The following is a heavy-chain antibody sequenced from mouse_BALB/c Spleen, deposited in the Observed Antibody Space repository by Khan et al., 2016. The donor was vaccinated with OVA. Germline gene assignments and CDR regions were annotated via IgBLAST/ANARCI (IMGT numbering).Heavy chain of an antibody. Sequence: QVQLKQSGPGLVAPSQSLSLTCTVSGFSLTSYGVPWVRQPPGKGLEWLVVIWSDGSSTYYSVLKSRLSISKDSSKRQVFLKMNSLQTEDTAIYYCARWFDGCSFLDAMDYWGQGTLVTVSA. CDR2: IWSDGSS. D-gene: IGHD2-3*01. V-gene: IGHV2-6*02. CDR3: ARWFDGCSFLDAMDY. J-gene: IGHJ4*01. CDR1: GFSLTSYG.